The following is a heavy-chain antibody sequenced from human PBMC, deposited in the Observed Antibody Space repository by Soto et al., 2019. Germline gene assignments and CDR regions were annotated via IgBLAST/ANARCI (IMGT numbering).Heavy chain of an antibody. CDR3: ARSGEVLLWFGESKDAFDI. V-gene: IGHV1-18*01. J-gene: IGHJ3*02. CDR1: GYTFTSYG. CDR2: ISAYNGNT. Sequence: ASVKVSCKASGYTFTSYGISWVRQAPGQGLDWMGWISAYNGNTNYAQKLQGRVTMTTDTSTSTAYMELRGLRSDDTAVYYCARSGEVLLWFGESKDAFDIWGQGTMVTVSS. D-gene: IGHD3-10*01.